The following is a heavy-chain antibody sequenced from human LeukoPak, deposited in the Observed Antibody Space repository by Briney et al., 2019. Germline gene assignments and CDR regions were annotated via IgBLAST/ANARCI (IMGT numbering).Heavy chain of an antibody. J-gene: IGHJ4*02. CDR1: GASLSETS. Sequence: ASVKVSCKVSGASLSETSIHWVQQAPGQWLEWMGGFDPEDGESIFAQRFQGRFSMTEDTSTDTAYMELRSLRPEDTAVYYCATADKWEPLDYWGQGTLVTVSS. V-gene: IGHV1-24*01. CDR2: FDPEDGES. D-gene: IGHD1-26*01. CDR3: ATADKWEPLDY.